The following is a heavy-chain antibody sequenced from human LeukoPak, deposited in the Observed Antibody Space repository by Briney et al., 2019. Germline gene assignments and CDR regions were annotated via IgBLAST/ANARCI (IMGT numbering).Heavy chain of an antibody. V-gene: IGHV4-39*02. CDR3: ARESLTWLQSRTSWFDP. CDR1: GGSISSRSYY. J-gene: IGHJ5*02. D-gene: IGHD5-24*01. CDR2: IYYSGSTSGST. Sequence: PSETLSLTCTVSGGSISSRSYYWGWIRQPPGKGLEWIGSIYYSGSTSGSTYYNPSLRSRVTISVDTSKNHFSLKLSSVTAADTAVYYCARESLTWLQSRTSWFDPWGQGTLVTVSS.